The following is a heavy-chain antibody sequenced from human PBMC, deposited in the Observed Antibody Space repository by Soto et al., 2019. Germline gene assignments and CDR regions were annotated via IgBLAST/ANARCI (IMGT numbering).Heavy chain of an antibody. CDR1: GFTFRTYA. D-gene: IGHD1-1*01. Sequence: QVQLVESGGGVVQPGRSLRLSCAASGFTFRTYAMHWVRQAPGKGLEWVAVISYDGSSEYYADSVKGRFTVSRDNPKNPLYLQMNTLSADDTAVYYCATGSTETTQRANVKWGQGTMVAVSS. V-gene: IGHV3-30-3*01. CDR2: ISYDGSSE. CDR3: ATGSTETTQRANVK. J-gene: IGHJ4*02.